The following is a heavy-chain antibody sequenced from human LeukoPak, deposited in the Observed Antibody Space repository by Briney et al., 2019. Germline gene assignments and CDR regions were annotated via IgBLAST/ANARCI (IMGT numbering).Heavy chain of an antibody. J-gene: IGHJ4*02. Sequence: SETLSLTCTVPGGSISSYYWSWIRQPPGKGLEWIGYIYYSGSTNYDPSLKSRVTISVDTSKNQFSLKLSSVTAADTAVYYCARSGSSGYYLYFDYWGQGTLVTVSS. CDR1: GGSISSYY. CDR2: IYYSGST. CDR3: ARSGSSGYYLYFDY. V-gene: IGHV4-59*01. D-gene: IGHD3-22*01.